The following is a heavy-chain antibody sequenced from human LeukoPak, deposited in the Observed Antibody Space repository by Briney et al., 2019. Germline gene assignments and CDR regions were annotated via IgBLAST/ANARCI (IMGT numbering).Heavy chain of an antibody. CDR3: ARDEGSYDYLWGSYRYNWLDP. D-gene: IGHD3-16*02. Sequence: GGSLRLSCSASGFTFNTYAMHWVRQAPGKGLEWVALISYDGSSKYYADSVKGRFTISRDNSKNTLYLQVNSLRSEDTAVYYCARDEGSYDYLWGSYRYNWLDPWGQGTLVTVSS. J-gene: IGHJ5*02. V-gene: IGHV3-30*04. CDR1: GFTFNTYA. CDR2: ISYDGSSK.